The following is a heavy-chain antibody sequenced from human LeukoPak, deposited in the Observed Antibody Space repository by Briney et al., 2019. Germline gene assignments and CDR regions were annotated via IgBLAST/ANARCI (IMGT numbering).Heavy chain of an antibody. D-gene: IGHD4-11*01. CDR2: INHSGST. J-gene: IGHJ3*02. V-gene: IGHV4-34*01. Sequence: SETLSLTCAVYGGFFSAYYWSWIRQPPRKGLEWIGEINHSGSTNYDPSLKSRVTISVDTSKNQFPLKLSSVTAADTAVYYCARTTVTTDDAFDIWGQGTMVTVSS. CDR1: GGFFSAYY. CDR3: ARTTVTTDDAFDI.